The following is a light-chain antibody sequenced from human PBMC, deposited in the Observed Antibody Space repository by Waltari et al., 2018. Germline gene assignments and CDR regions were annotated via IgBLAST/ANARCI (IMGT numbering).Light chain of an antibody. V-gene: IGLV1-47*01. CDR3: ATWDGSLTAWV. J-gene: IGLJ3*02. Sequence: QSVLTQPPSASGTPGQRVTISCSGGTSNIGRTYVHWYQQFPGTAPKLLVYRNNERPSGVPDRISGSKSGTSASLAISGLRSEDEADYYCATWDGSLTAWVFGGGTKLTVL. CDR2: RNN. CDR1: TSNIGRTY.